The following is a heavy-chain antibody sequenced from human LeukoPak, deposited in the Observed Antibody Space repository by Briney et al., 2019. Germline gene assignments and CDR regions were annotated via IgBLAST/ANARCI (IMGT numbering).Heavy chain of an antibody. CDR2: IDWDDDK. V-gene: IGHV2-70*11. CDR3: ARQYYDSSGYDY. CDR1: GFSLSTSGMC. Sequence: ESGPTLVNPTQTLTLTCTFSGFSLSTSGMCVSWIRQPPGKALEWLARIDWDDDKYYSTSLKTRLTISKDTSKNQVVLTVTNMDPVDTATYYCARQYYDSSGYDYWGQGTLVTVSS. J-gene: IGHJ4*02. D-gene: IGHD3-22*01.